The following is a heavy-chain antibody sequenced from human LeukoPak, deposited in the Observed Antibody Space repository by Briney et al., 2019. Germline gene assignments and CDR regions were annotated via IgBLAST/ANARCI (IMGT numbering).Heavy chain of an antibody. Sequence: GGSLRLSCAASGFTFSSYAMSWVRQAPGKGLEWVSGISGSGGSTYYADSVKGRFTISRDNSKNTLYLEMNSLRADDTAIYYCAKDRGGSGSYYYSAFDIWGQGTMVTVSS. J-gene: IGHJ3*02. V-gene: IGHV3-23*01. CDR1: GFTFSSYA. CDR2: ISGSGGST. CDR3: AKDRGGSGSYYYSAFDI. D-gene: IGHD3-10*01.